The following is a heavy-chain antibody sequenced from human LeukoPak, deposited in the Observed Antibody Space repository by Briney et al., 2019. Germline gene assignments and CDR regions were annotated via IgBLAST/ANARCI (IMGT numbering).Heavy chain of an antibody. CDR1: GFTLSEHY. V-gene: IGHV3-72*01. D-gene: IGHD3-22*01. J-gene: IGHJ4*02. CDR2: SRNKAKSYTT. CDR3: AKVSDRTGYSYEY. Sequence: GGSLRLSCATSGFTLSEHYVDWVRQGPGKGLEWVGRSRNKAKSYTTEYAASAKGRFTISRDDSQNSVYLQMNSLRSEDTAVYSCAKVSDRTGYSYEYWGQGTLVTVSS.